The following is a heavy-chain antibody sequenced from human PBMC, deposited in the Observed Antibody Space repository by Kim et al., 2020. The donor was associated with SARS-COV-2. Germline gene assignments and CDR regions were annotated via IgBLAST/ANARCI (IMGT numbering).Heavy chain of an antibody. D-gene: IGHD1-26*01. CDR2: IYHSGST. CDR1: GGSFSGYY. Sequence: SETLSLTCAVYGGSFSGYYWSWIRQPPGKGLEWIGDIYHSGSTNYNPSFTSRVTISVDTSKNQFSLRLSSVTAADTAVYYCGRGVGCFDPWGQGTLVTVSS. CDR3: GRGVGCFDP. J-gene: IGHJ5*02. V-gene: IGHV4-34*01.